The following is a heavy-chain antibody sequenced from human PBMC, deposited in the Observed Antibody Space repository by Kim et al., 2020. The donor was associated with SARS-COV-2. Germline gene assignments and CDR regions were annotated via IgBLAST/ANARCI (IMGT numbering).Heavy chain of an antibody. Sequence: GGSLRLSCAASGFTFSSYSMNWVRQAPGKGLEWVSSISSSSSYIYYADSVKGRFTISRDNAKNSLYLQMNSLRAEDTAVYYCARDRSSSGWYPMYMHWGQGTLVTVSS. J-gene: IGHJ1*01. D-gene: IGHD6-19*01. CDR1: GFTFSSYS. CDR3: ARDRSSSGWYPMYMH. CDR2: ISSSSSYI. V-gene: IGHV3-21*01.